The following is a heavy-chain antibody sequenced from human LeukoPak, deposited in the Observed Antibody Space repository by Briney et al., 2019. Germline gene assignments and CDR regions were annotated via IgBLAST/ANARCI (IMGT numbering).Heavy chain of an antibody. V-gene: IGHV4-34*01. Sequence: SEILSLTCAVYGGSFSGYYWSWIRQPPGKGLEWIGEINHSGSTNYNPSLKSRVTISVDTSKNQSSLKLSSVTAADTAVHYCANIRKAYFDIWGQGTMVTVSS. D-gene: IGHD1-14*01. CDR2: INHSGST. CDR3: ANIRKAYFDI. J-gene: IGHJ3*02. CDR1: GGSFSGYY.